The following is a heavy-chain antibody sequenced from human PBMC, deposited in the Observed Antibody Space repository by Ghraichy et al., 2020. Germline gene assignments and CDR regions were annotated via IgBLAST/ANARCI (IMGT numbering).Heavy chain of an antibody. CDR1: GGSFSGYY. CDR3: ARGFLDCSGGSCYSAAPDY. J-gene: IGHJ4*02. V-gene: IGHV4-34*01. D-gene: IGHD2-15*01. CDR2: INHSGST. Sequence: QTLSLTCAVYGGSFSGYYWSWIRQPPGKGLEWIGEINHSGSTNYNPSLKSRVTISVDTSKNQFSLKLSSVTAADTAVYYCARGFLDCSGGSCYSAAPDYWGQGTLVTVSS.